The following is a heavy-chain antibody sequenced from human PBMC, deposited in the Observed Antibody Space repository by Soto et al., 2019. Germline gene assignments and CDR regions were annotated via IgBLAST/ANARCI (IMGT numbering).Heavy chain of an antibody. CDR1: GFTFSSYA. CDR2: ISGSGGST. Sequence: EVQLLESGGGLVQPGGSLRLSCAASGFTFSSYAMSWVRQAPGKGLEWVSAISGSGGSTYYADSVKGRFTISRDNSKNTLYLQMNSLRAEDTAVYYCAKSVLVLRFLEWFPRAYYFDYWGQGTLVTVSS. CDR3: AKSVLVLRFLEWFPRAYYFDY. J-gene: IGHJ4*02. D-gene: IGHD3-3*01. V-gene: IGHV3-23*01.